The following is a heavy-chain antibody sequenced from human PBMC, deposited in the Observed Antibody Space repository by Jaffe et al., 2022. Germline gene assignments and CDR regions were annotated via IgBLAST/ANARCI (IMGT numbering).Heavy chain of an antibody. J-gene: IGHJ4*02. V-gene: IGHV3-30*18. CDR1: GFTFSSYG. Sequence: QVQLVESGGGVVQPGRSLRLSCAASGFTFSSYGMHWVRQAPGKGLEWVAVISYDGSNKYYADSVKGRFTISRDNSKNTLYLQMNSLRAEDTAVYYCAKGNVNYDILTGPDYWGQGTLVTVSS. CDR2: ISYDGSNK. D-gene: IGHD3-9*01. CDR3: AKGNVNYDILTGPDY.